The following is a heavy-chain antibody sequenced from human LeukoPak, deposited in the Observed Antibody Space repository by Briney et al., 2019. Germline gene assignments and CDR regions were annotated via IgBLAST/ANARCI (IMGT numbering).Heavy chain of an antibody. CDR1: GYTFTSYG. V-gene: IGHV1-18*01. J-gene: IGHJ3*02. Sequence: ASVKVSCKASGYTFTSYGISWVRQAPGQGLEWMGWISAYNGNTNYAQKLQGRVTMTTDKSTSTAYMELRSLRSDDTAVYYCARGPLWFGESTDAFDIWGQGTMVTVSS. D-gene: IGHD3-10*01. CDR3: ARGPLWFGESTDAFDI. CDR2: ISAYNGNT.